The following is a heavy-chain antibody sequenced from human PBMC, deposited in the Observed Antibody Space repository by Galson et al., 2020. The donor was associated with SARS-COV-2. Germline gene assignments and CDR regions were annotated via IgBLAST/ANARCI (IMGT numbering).Heavy chain of an antibody. J-gene: IGHJ4*02. V-gene: IGHV3-30*02. Sequence: GESLKISCAASGFTFKSYGMHWVRQAPGKGLEWVAFIRYDGSNKYYADSVKGRFTISRDNLENTLYLQMNSLRPEDTAIYYCAKDEGGCGGDCYSRYFDYWGRGTLVTVSS. CDR1: GFTFKSYG. CDR3: AKDEGGCGGDCYSRYFDY. D-gene: IGHD2-21*01. CDR2: IRYDGSNK.